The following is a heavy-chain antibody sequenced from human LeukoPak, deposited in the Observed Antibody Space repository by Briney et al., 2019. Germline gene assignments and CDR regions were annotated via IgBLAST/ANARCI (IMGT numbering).Heavy chain of an antibody. V-gene: IGHV3-21*01. D-gene: IGHD2-2*01. CDR2: ISSSSSYI. Sequence: GGSLRLSCAASGFTFSSYSVNWVRQAPGKGLEWVSSISSSSSYIYYADSVKGRFTISRDNAKNSLYLQMNSLRAEDTAVYYCASGYCSSTSCYEGDYYYGMDVWGQGTTVTVSS. J-gene: IGHJ6*02. CDR1: GFTFSSYS. CDR3: ASGYCSSTSCYEGDYYYGMDV.